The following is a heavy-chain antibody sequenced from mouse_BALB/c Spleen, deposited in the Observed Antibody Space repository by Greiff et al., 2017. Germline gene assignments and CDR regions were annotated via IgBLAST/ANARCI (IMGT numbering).Heavy chain of an antibody. V-gene: IGHV5-17*02. J-gene: IGHJ4*01. CDR3: ARGSSIDYYYAMDY. CDR1: GFTFSSFG. Sequence: EVQVVESGGGLVQPGGSRKLSCAASGFTFSSFGMHWVRQAPEKGLEWVAYISSGSSTIYYADTVKGRFTISRDNPKNALFLQMTSLRSEDTAMYYCARGSSIDYYYAMDYWGQGTSVTVSS. D-gene: IGHD1-1*01. CDR2: ISSGSSTI.